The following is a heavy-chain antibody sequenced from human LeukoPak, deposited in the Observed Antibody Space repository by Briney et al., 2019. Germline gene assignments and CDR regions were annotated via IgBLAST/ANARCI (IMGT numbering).Heavy chain of an antibody. CDR1: GYSFTSYW. CDR2: IYPGDSDT. D-gene: IGHD6-13*01. J-gene: IGHJ4*02. V-gene: IGHV5-51*01. Sequence: GESLKISCKGSGYSFTSYWIGWVRQMPGKGLEWMGIIYPGDSDTRYSPSFQGQVTISADKSISTAYLQWSSLKASDTAMYYCARSKGGSSWTGGFDYWGQGTLVTVSS. CDR3: ARSKGGSSWTGGFDY.